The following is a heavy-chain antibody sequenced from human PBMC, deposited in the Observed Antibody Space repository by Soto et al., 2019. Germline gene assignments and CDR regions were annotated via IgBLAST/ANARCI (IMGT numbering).Heavy chain of an antibody. CDR3: AREWWRGCSGGSCYSRARAEGVYYYYMDV. CDR1: GYTFRNYG. CDR2: ISAYNGNT. Sequence: GASVKVSCKTSGYTFRNYGISWLRQAPGQGLEWMGWISAYNGNTNYAQKLQGRVTMTTDTSTSTAYMELRSLRSDDTAVYYCAREWWRGCSGGSCYSRARAEGVYYYYMDVWGKGTTVTVSS. D-gene: IGHD2-15*01. J-gene: IGHJ6*03. V-gene: IGHV1-18*01.